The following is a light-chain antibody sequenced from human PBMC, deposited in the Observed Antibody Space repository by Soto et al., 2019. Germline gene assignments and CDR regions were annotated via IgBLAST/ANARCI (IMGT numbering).Light chain of an antibody. CDR2: AAS. CDR3: QQSYSAPPT. Sequence: DIQMTQSPSSLSASLGDRVTITCLASQNINFYVNWFQQKPGKAPKVLIYAASSLQVGVPSRFSGSGSGTDFTLTSSSLHPEDFATYYCQQSYSAPPTFGQGTKVDIK. J-gene: IGKJ1*01. V-gene: IGKV1-39*01. CDR1: QNINFY.